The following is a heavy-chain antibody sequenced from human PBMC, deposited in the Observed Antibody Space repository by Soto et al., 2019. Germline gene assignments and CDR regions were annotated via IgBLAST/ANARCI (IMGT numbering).Heavy chain of an antibody. CDR1: GFTFSRYW. CDR3: ARGAERAYYHDY. CDR2: VKGDEITA. Sequence: DVQLVESGGGSVQPGGSLRLSCVASGFTFSRYWVHWVRQAPGKGLVWVSRVKGDEITATYADSVEGRFTISRDNAKNTVYLDMNSLRADDTAVYDCARGAERAYYHDYLGQGTLVTVSS. D-gene: IGHD3-3*01. V-gene: IGHV3-74*01. J-gene: IGHJ4*02.